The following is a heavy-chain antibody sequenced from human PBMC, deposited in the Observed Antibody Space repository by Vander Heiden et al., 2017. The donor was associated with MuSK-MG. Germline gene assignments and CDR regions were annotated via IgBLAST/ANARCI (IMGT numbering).Heavy chain of an antibody. CDR3: ARDWADDYGDYGTNWFDP. D-gene: IGHD4-17*01. Sequence: QVQLVESGGGVVQPGRSLRLSCAASGFPFRSYAMHWVRQAPGKGLEWVAVISYDGSNKYYADSVKGRFTISRDNSKNTLYLQMNSLRAEDTAVYYCARDWADDYGDYGTNWFDPWGQGTLVTVSS. J-gene: IGHJ5*02. CDR2: ISYDGSNK. V-gene: IGHV3-30-3*01. CDR1: GFPFRSYA.